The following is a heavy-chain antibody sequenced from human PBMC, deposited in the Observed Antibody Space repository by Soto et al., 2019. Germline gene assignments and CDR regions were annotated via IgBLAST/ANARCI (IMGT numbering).Heavy chain of an antibody. CDR1: GFTFSSYW. Sequence: GGSLRLSCAASGFTFSSYWMHWVRQAPGKGLVWVSRINSGGTTEYAASVKGRFTISRDDSKSIAYLQMNSLKTEDTAVYYCTRDTYSSSRDYYYGMDVWGQGTTVTVSS. J-gene: IGHJ6*02. CDR3: TRDTYSSSRDYYYGMDV. V-gene: IGHV3-49*04. CDR2: INSGGTT. D-gene: IGHD6-6*01.